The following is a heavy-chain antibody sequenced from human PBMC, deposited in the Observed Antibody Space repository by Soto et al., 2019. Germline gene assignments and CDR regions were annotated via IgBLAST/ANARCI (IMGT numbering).Heavy chain of an antibody. Sequence: GPLRLRWAAVGFSLSSYAAGWVGQAPGRGLEWVAVIWYDGSNKYYADSVKGRFTISRDNSKNTLYLQMNRLRAAETDVYYCARDYDIVVVPAAHPHYYDGMDFWGQGTTVTVSS. CDR2: IWYDGSNK. CDR1: GFSLSSYA. J-gene: IGHJ6*02. D-gene: IGHD2-2*01. CDR3: ARDYDIVVVPAAHPHYYDGMDF. V-gene: IGHV3-33*01.